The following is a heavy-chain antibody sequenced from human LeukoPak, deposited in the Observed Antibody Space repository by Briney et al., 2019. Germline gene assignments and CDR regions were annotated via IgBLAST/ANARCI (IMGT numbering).Heavy chain of an antibody. CDR2: ISSSSSYI. V-gene: IGHV3-21*01. Sequence: GGSLRPSCAASGFTFSSYSMNWVRQAPGKGLEWVSSISSSSSYIYYADSVKGRFTISRDNAKNSLYLQMNSLRAEDTAVYYCARDPEPYCSSTSCYSGYAFDIWGQGTMVTVSS. D-gene: IGHD2-2*02. CDR1: GFTFSSYS. CDR3: ARDPEPYCSSTSCYSGYAFDI. J-gene: IGHJ3*02.